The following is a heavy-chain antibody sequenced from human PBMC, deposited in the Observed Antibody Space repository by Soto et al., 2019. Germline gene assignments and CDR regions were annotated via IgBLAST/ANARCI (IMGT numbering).Heavy chain of an antibody. CDR1: GFTFGDFG. V-gene: IGHV3-49*03. J-gene: IGHJ6*02. CDR3: ASLTSWSQEYYSGMDV. Sequence: PGGSLRLSCTGSGFTFGDFGMSWFRQAPGKGLEWLSFIRSKGYGGTTESAASVRGRFITSRDDSKSIAYLQMNSLKTEDTAVYYCASLTSWSQEYYSGMDVWGQGTTVTVSS. D-gene: IGHD2-2*01. CDR2: IRSKGYGGTT.